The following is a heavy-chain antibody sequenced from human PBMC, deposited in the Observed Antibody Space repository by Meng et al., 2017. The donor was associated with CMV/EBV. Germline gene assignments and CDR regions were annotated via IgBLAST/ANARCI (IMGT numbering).Heavy chain of an antibody. Sequence: GESLKISCAASGFTFSSYSMNWVRQAPGKGLEWVSYISSSGSTIYYADSVKGRFTISRDNAKNSLYLQMNSLRAEDTAVYYCARDDGYNEVYFDYWGQGTLVTVSS. J-gene: IGHJ4*02. CDR1: GFTFSSYS. D-gene: IGHD5-24*01. CDR2: ISSSGSTI. V-gene: IGHV3-48*04. CDR3: ARDDGYNEVYFDY.